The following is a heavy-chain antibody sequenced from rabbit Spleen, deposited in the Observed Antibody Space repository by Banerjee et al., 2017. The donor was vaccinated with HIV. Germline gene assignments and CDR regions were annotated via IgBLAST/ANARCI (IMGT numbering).Heavy chain of an antibody. CDR3: ARDTGSSFSSYGMDR. J-gene: IGHJ6*01. V-gene: IGHV1S40*01. D-gene: IGHD8-1*01. CDR2: IAGSSSGFT. CDR1: GFSFSSSDY. Sequence: QSSEESGGDLVKPGAALPLTCTASGFSFSSSDYMCWVRQAPGKGLEWISCIAGSSSGFTYSATWGKGRFSCSKPPSTPVSLQMTSVTVAGTATYFCARDTGSSFSSYGMDRGGQGTFVTVS.